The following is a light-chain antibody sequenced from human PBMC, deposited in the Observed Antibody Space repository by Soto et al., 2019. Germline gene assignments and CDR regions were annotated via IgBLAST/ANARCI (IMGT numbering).Light chain of an antibody. CDR2: DVS. J-gene: IGKJ2*01. V-gene: IGKV1-5*01. CDR1: QTINGR. CDR3: QQYKVYPYT. Sequence: DIQMTQSPSTLSASIGDRVTITCRASQTINGRLAWYQQKPGRAPKPLIYDVSFLESGAPSRFSGSGSGTDFTLTISSLRPDDFATFYCQQYKVYPYTFGQGSRLDIQ.